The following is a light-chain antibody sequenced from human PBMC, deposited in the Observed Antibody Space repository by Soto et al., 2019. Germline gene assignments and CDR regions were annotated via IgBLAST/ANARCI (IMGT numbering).Light chain of an antibody. CDR1: QTVSSSY. V-gene: IGKV3-20*01. CDR2: GAS. CDR3: QQFGTLIT. Sequence: EIVLTQSPGTLSLSPGETATLSCRASQTVSSSYLAWYQQKPGQAPRLLMYGASSRATGIPDRFSGSGSGTDFTLAISRLEPEDFAVYYCQQFGTLITFGQGTRLEVK. J-gene: IGKJ5*01.